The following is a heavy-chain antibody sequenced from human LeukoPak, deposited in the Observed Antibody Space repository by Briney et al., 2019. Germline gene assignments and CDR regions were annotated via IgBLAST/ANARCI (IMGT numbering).Heavy chain of an antibody. CDR3: ASKVTGSGSYYYYYYMDV. CDR1: GGTFSSYA. V-gene: IGHV1-69*05. J-gene: IGHJ6*03. D-gene: IGHD1-26*01. CDR2: IIPIFGTA. Sequence: AASVKVSCKASGGTFSSYAISWVRQATGQGLEWMGGIIPIFGTANYAQKFQGRVTITTDESTSTAYMELSSLRSEDTAVYYCASKVTGSGSYYYYYYMDVWGKGTTVTVSS.